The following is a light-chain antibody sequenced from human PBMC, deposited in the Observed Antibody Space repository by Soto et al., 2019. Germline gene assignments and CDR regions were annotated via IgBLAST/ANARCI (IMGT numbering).Light chain of an antibody. CDR1: QSIGTN. CDR2: GAS. Sequence: EIVMTQSPATLSVSPGERVTLSCRASQSIGTNLAWYQQKPGQAPRLVIYGASTRPTGVPARFSGGGSGTDFTLTISGLQSEDFAVYHCQQYYNWPPVTFGQGTKLETK. CDR3: QQYYNWPPVT. V-gene: IGKV3-15*01. J-gene: IGKJ2*01.